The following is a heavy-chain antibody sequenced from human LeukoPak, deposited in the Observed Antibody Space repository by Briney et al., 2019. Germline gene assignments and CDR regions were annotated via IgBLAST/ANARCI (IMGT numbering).Heavy chain of an antibody. J-gene: IGHJ4*02. Sequence: GGSLRLSCAASGFSFSSYSMNWVRQAPGKGLEWVSSLCSSSTYIYYADSVKGRFTISRDNAKNSLYLQMDSLRAEDTAVYYCARYYDLLSGYTRPFDCWGQGTLVTVSS. CDR2: LCSSSTYI. CDR3: ARYYDLLSGYTRPFDC. D-gene: IGHD3-3*01. V-gene: IGHV3-21*01. CDR1: GFSFSSYS.